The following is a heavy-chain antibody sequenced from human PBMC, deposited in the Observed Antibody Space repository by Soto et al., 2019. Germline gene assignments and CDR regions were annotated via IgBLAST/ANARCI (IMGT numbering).Heavy chain of an antibody. D-gene: IGHD3-10*01. CDR2: ISGSGGTT. Sequence: EVQLLECGGGLVQPGGSLRVSCEASGFTFRSYDMNWVRQAPGKGLEWVSGISGSGGTTHYADSVKGRFTISRDNSRNTLYLQMDGLRVDDTAVYYCAKGAGSDSGRYWGQGTLVTVSS. CDR1: GFTFRSYD. V-gene: IGHV3-23*01. J-gene: IGHJ4*02. CDR3: AKGAGSDSGRY.